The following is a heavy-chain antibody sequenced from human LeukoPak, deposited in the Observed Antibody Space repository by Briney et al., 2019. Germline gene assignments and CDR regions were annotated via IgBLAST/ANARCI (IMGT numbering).Heavy chain of an antibody. Sequence: SDTLSLTCGVSGRPNSRHYWSWIRHPPGEGLEWIGLIYYTGRTRYNPSLQSRVTISVGTSENKFSLKLTSVTAADTAVYYCARLLDNDNSGDPGTFDVWGQGTVVTVSS. CDR1: GRPNSRHY. D-gene: IGHD3-22*01. V-gene: IGHV4-59*07. CDR3: ARLLDNDNSGDPGTFDV. J-gene: IGHJ3*01. CDR2: IYYTGRT.